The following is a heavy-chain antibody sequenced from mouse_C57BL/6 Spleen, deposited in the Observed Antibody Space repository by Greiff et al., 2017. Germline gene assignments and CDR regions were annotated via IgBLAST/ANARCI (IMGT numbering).Heavy chain of an antibody. V-gene: IGHV1-22*01. CDR3: ARRGYYGSTAWFAY. Sequence: EVQLQQSGPALVKPGASVKMSCKASGYTFTDYNMHWVKQSHGKSLEWIGYINPNNGGTSYNQKFKGKATLTVNKSSSTAYMELRSLTSEDSAVYYCARRGYYGSTAWFAYWGQGTLVTVSA. D-gene: IGHD1-1*01. CDR1: GYTFTDYN. CDR2: INPNNGGT. J-gene: IGHJ3*01.